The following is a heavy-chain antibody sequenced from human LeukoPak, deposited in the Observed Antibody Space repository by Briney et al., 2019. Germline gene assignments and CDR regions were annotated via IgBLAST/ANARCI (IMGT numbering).Heavy chain of an antibody. Sequence: SETLSLTCAVYGGSFSGYYWSWIRQPPGKGLEWIGEINHSGSTNYTPSLKSRVTISVDTSKNQFSLKLSSVTAADTAVYYCAREVVAAAGTVDYWGQGALVIVSS. CDR3: AREVVAAAGTVDY. V-gene: IGHV4-34*01. CDR1: GGSFSGYY. D-gene: IGHD6-13*01. CDR2: INHSGST. J-gene: IGHJ4*02.